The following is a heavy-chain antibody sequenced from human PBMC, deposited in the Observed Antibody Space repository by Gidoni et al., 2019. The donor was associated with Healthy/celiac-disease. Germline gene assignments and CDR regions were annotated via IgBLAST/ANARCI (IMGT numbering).Heavy chain of an antibody. CDR3: AKDAGSAVWGPFDY. V-gene: IGHV3-30*18. J-gene: IGHJ4*02. Sequence: QVQLVESGGGVVQPGRSLSVSCAAYGFTFSSYGMHWVRQAPGKGLEWVAVISYDGSNKYYADSVKGRFTISRDNSKNTLYLQMNSLRAEDTAVYYCAKDAGSAVWGPFDYWGQGTLVTVSS. CDR2: ISYDGSNK. CDR1: GFTFSSYG. D-gene: IGHD3-10*01.